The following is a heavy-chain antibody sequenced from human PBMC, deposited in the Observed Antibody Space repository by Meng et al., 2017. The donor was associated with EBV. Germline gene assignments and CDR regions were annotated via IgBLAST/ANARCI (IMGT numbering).Heavy chain of an antibody. CDR2: INPNSGGT. V-gene: IGHV1-2*04. D-gene: IGHD6-13*01. Sequence: QVQLLQSGAEVKKPGDSVKGYXKASGYTFTGYYMHWVRQAPGQGLEWMGWINPNSGGTNYAQKFQGWVTMTRDTSISTAYMELSRLRSDDTAVYYCARDEAAAGRPLGYGGQGTLVTVSA. CDR3: ARDEAAAGRPLGY. J-gene: IGHJ4*02. CDR1: GYTFTGYY.